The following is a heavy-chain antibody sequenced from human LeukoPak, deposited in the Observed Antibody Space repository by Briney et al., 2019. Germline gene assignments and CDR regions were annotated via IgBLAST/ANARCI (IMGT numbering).Heavy chain of an antibody. Sequence: GGSLRLSCAASGFTFSNAWMSWVRQAPGKGLEWVGRIKSKTGGGTTDYAASVKGRFTISRDDSKNTLYLQMNSLKTEDTAVYYCTTDDSGYYDSSGYYVDYWGQGTLVTVSS. CDR1: GFTFSNAW. CDR2: IKSKTGGGTT. V-gene: IGHV3-15*01. J-gene: IGHJ4*02. D-gene: IGHD3-22*01. CDR3: TTDDSGYYDSSGYYVDY.